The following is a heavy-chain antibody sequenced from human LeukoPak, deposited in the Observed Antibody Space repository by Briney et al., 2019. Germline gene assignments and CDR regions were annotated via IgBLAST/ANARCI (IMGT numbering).Heavy chain of an antibody. J-gene: IGHJ4*02. V-gene: IGHV3-48*04. CDR2: ISSSGSTI. CDR1: GLTSSTYA. Sequence: PGGSLRLSCAASGLTSSTYAMSWVRQAPGKGLEWVSYISSSGSTIYYADSVKGRFTISRDNAKNSLYLQMNSLRAEDTALYYCAKGVFPMIVDFCDYWGQGTLVTVSS. CDR3: AKGVFPMIVDFCDY. D-gene: IGHD3-22*01.